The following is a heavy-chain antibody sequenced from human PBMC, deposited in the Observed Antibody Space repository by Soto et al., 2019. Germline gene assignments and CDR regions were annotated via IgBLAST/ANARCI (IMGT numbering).Heavy chain of an antibody. J-gene: IGHJ4*02. D-gene: IGHD6-13*01. CDR1: GGSFSTYY. CDR3: ARGYSSNWDLTSHDS. CDR2: IFYTGST. V-gene: IGHV4-59*01. Sequence: SETLSLTCTVSGGSFSTYYWSWIRQPPGKGLEWIGYIFYTGSTNYNPSLKSRVTISVDTSNNQFSLELSSVTTADTAVYYCARGYSSNWDLTSHDSWGQGALVTVSS.